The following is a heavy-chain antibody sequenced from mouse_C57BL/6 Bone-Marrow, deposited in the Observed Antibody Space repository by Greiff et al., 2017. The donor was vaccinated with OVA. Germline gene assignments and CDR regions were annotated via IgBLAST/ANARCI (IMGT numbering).Heavy chain of an antibody. D-gene: IGHD2-14*01. CDR3: ARDAGYRAWFAY. CDR2: SRNKANDYTT. Sequence: EVQRVESGGGLVQSGRSLRLSCATSGFTFSDFYMEWVRQAPGKGLEWIAASRNKANDYTTEYSASVKGRFIVSRDTSQSILYLQMNALRAEDTAIYYCARDAGYRAWFAYWGQGTLVTVSA. V-gene: IGHV7-1*01. J-gene: IGHJ3*01. CDR1: GFTFSDFY.